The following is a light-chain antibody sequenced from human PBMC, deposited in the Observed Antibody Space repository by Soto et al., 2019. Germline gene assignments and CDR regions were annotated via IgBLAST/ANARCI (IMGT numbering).Light chain of an antibody. J-gene: IGLJ1*01. CDR2: EVS. V-gene: IGLV2-14*01. CDR3: SSYTSSSTLPYV. Sequence: QSALTQPASVSGSPGQSITISCTGTSSDVGGYNYVSWYQQHPGKAPKLMMYEVSNRPSGVSNRFSGSKSGNTASLTISGLQAEDEADCYCSSYTSSSTLPYVFGTGPKVTVL. CDR1: SSDVGGYNY.